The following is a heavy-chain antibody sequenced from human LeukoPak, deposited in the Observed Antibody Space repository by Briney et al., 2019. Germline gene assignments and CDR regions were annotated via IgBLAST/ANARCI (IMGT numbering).Heavy chain of an antibody. J-gene: IGHJ4*02. D-gene: IGHD3-22*01. CDR2: ISAYNGNT. Sequence: EASVKVSCKASGYTFTSYGISWVRQAPGQGLEWMGWISAYNGNTNYAQKLQGRVTMTTDTSTSTAYMELRSLRSDDTAVYYCARGRSSGYYYRGYFDYWGQGTLVTVSS. V-gene: IGHV1-18*01. CDR3: ARGRSSGYYYRGYFDY. CDR1: GYTFTSYG.